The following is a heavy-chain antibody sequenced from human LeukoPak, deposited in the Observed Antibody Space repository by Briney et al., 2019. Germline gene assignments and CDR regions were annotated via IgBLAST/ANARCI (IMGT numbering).Heavy chain of an antibody. CDR2: IKSKTEGTTT. V-gene: IGHV3-15*01. CDR3: TTGPFY. CDR1: GFTFSNTW. J-gene: IGHJ4*02. Sequence: GGSLRLSCAASGFTFSNTWMNWVRRPPGKGLEWVGHIKSKTEGTTTDYAAPVKGRFTISRDDSKNTLYLQMNSLKTEDTAVYYCTTGPFYWGQGTLVTVSS.